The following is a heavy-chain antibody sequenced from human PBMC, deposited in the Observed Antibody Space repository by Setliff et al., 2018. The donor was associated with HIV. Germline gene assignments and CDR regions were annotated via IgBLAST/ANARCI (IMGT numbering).Heavy chain of an antibody. Sequence: PGGSLRLSCAASGFTFSNFGMHWVRQAPGKGLEWLTFIWYDGSHDYYADSVKGRFTISRDNSKNTLYLQMTSLRPEDTAIYYCAKGSPPHLAASFSFDYWGQGTPVTVSS. V-gene: IGHV3-30*02. CDR1: GFTFSNFG. J-gene: IGHJ4*02. CDR3: AKGSPPHLAASFSFDY. CDR2: IWYDGSHD. D-gene: IGHD6-25*01.